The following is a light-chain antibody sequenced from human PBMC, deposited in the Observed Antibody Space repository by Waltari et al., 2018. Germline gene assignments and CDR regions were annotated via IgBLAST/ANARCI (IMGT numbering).Light chain of an antibody. CDR2: SAS. J-gene: IGKJ4*01. CDR3: QQYGYSLA. Sequence: DTVLTQSPGTLSLSSGERATLSCRASQSVSSNSLAWYQQRPGEAPRLLIVSASSRATGIPARFSGSGSGTDFTLTISRLEPEDSAIYYCQQYGYSLAFGGGTRVEI. CDR1: QSVSSNS. V-gene: IGKV3-20*01.